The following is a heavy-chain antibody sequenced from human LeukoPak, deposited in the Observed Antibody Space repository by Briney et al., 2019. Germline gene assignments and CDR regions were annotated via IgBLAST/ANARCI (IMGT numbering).Heavy chain of an antibody. CDR2: IYTSGST. CDR3: AREGGAAARGDY. J-gene: IGHJ4*02. CDR1: GGSISSGSYY. V-gene: IGHV4-61*02. D-gene: IGHD6-6*01. Sequence: PSETLSLTCTVSGGSISSGSYYWRWIRQPAGKGLEWIGRIYTSGSTNYNPSLKSRVTISVDTSKNQFSLKLSSVTAADTAVYYCAREGGAAARGDYWGQGTLVTVSS.